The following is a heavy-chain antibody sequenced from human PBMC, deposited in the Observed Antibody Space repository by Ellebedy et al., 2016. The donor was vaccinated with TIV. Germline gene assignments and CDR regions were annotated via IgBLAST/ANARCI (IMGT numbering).Heavy chain of an antibody. D-gene: IGHD5-18*01. J-gene: IGHJ4*02. CDR3: ARAGIYSNGYSFDY. Sequence: GESLKISCAASGFTFSSYTLNWVRQAPGKGQEWISYIRSSSITIYYADSVKARFTISRDNAKNSLYLQMDSLRDEDTTVYDCARAGIYSNGYSFDYWGQGTLVTVSS. CDR1: GFTFSSYT. V-gene: IGHV3-48*02. CDR2: IRSSSITI.